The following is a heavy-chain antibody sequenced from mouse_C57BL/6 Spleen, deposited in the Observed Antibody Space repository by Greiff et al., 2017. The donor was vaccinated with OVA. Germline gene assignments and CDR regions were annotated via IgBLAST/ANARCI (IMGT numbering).Heavy chain of an antibody. CDR3: ARGDPYYFDY. V-gene: IGHV1-61*01. CDR1: GYTFTSYW. CDR2: IYPSDSET. Sequence: VQLLQPGADLVRPGSSVKLSCKASGYTFTSYWMAWVQQRPGQGLEWIGNIYPSDSETYYNQKFKDRATLTVDNSSSTAYMQLSSLTSEDSAVYYCARGDPYYFDYWGQGTTLTVSS. J-gene: IGHJ2*01. D-gene: IGHD3-3*01.